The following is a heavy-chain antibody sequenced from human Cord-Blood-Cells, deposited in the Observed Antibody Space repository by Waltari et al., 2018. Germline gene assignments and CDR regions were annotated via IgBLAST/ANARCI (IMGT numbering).Heavy chain of an antibody. CDR2: IIPILGIA. J-gene: IGHJ3*02. V-gene: IGHV1-69*10. D-gene: IGHD3-10*01. Sequence: QVQLVQSGAEVKKPGSSVKVSCKASGGTFSSYAISWVRQAPGQGLEWGGGIIPILGIANYAQKVQGRVTITADKSTSTAYMELSSLRSEDTAVYYCAAYYGSGSYWAFDIWGQGTMVTVSS. CDR1: GGTFSSYA. CDR3: AAYYGSGSYWAFDI.